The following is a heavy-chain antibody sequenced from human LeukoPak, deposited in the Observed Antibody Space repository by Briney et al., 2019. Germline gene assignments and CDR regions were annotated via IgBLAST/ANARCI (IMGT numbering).Heavy chain of an antibody. D-gene: IGHD1/OR15-1a*01. CDR2: ISPDGHTE. CDR1: GFTFTAFG. CDR3: AKINNDDDY. J-gene: IGHJ4*02. V-gene: IGHV3-30*18. Sequence: GGSLRLSCAASGFTFTAFGIHWVRQAPGKGLECVAAISPDGHTEYYIDSVKGRFTISRDNSKNMIYLQMNSLRREDSAVYFCAKINNDDDYWGQGTLVTVSS.